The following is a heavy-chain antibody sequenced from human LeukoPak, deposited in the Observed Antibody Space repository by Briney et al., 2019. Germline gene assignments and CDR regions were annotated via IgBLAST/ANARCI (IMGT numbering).Heavy chain of an antibody. D-gene: IGHD3-3*01. V-gene: IGHV3-21*01. Sequence: GGSLRLSCAASGFTFSTYNMNWVRQAPGKGLEWVSSITSSSSYIYYADSVKGRFTISRDNAKNSLYLQMNRLRAEDTAVYYCARDINFGWYFDYWGQGTLVTVSS. CDR2: ITSSSSYI. J-gene: IGHJ4*02. CDR3: ARDINFGWYFDY. CDR1: GFTFSTYN.